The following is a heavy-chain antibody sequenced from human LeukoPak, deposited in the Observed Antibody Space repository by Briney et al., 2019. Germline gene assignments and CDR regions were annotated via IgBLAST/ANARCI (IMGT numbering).Heavy chain of an antibody. Sequence: PGGSLRLSCAASGFTFDDYGMSWVRQAPGKGLEWVSGINWNGGSTGHADSVKGRFTISRDNAKNSLYLQMNSLRAEDTALYHCAREVYYYGSGSSNFDYWGQGTLVTVSS. CDR1: GFTFDDYG. J-gene: IGHJ4*02. CDR3: AREVYYYGSGSSNFDY. V-gene: IGHV3-20*01. D-gene: IGHD3-10*01. CDR2: INWNGGST.